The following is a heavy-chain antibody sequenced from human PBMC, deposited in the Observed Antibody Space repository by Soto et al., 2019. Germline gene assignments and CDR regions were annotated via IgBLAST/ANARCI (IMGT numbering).Heavy chain of an antibody. D-gene: IGHD2-2*01. CDR2: IRSKANSYAT. CDR1: GFTFSGSA. Sequence: GGSLRLSCAASGFTFSGSAMHWVRQASGKGLEWVGRIRSKANSYATAYAASVKGRFTISRDDSKNTAYLQMNSLKTEDTAVYYCTRHGVDCSSTSCYLYYMDVWGKGTTVTVSS. CDR3: TRHGVDCSSTSCYLYYMDV. V-gene: IGHV3-73*01. J-gene: IGHJ6*03.